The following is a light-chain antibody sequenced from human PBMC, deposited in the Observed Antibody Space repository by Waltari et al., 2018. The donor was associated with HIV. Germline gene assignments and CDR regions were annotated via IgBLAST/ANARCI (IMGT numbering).Light chain of an antibody. CDR3: MQSLQVLGT. J-gene: IGKJ2*01. CDR1: QSLLHSDGKTY. CDR2: EVS. Sequence: ILLTQSPVSLSVTPGQPAYISCTSSQSLLHSDGKTYLYWYLKRPGQPPQLLMYEVSNRFSGVSERFSGSGSETNFTLRITRVEAGDVGTYYCMQSLQVLGTFGQGTKLEI. V-gene: IGKV2D-29*01.